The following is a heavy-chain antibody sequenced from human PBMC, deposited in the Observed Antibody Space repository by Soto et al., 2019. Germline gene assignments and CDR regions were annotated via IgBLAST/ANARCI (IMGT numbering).Heavy chain of an antibody. Sequence: ASVKVSCKAAGYTFNNYGINWVRQAPGQGLEWMGWISAYNGKTNYGQKLQGRVTMTTDTSTSTAYMELRSLRSDDTAVYYCARDQNSGSYYNYWGQGTPVTVSS. CDR3: ARDQNSGSYYNY. CDR2: ISAYNGKT. D-gene: IGHD1-26*01. V-gene: IGHV1-18*01. J-gene: IGHJ4*02. CDR1: GYTFNNYG.